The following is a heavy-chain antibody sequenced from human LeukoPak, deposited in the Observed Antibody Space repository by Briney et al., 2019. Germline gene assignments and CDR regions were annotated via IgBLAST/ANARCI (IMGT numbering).Heavy chain of an antibody. J-gene: IGHJ5*02. Sequence: RSSETLSLTCAVSGGSISSGGYSWSWIRQPPGKGLEWIGYIYLSGSTYYNPSLKSRVTISVDRSKNQFSLKLSSVTAADTAVYYCARVGAVRWFDPWGQGTLVTVSS. D-gene: IGHD3-10*01. CDR1: GGSISSGGYS. V-gene: IGHV4-30-2*01. CDR2: IYLSGST. CDR3: ARVGAVRWFDP.